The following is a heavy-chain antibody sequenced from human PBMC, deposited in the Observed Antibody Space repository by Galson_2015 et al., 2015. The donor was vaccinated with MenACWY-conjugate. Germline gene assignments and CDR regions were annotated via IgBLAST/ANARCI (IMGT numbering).Heavy chain of an antibody. D-gene: IGHD3-22*01. CDR1: DDSIRTNY. V-gene: IGHV4-59*08. Sequence: ETLSLTCTVSDDSIRTNYWSWIRQPPGKGLEWIGYIYSSGRTNYNPSLKNRVTMSMDTSNKQLSLSLTSVTAADTAVYYCASHCHCDSGRYYSQFDFWGQGTLVTVSS. CDR2: IYSSGRT. CDR3: ASHCHCDSGRYYSQFDF. J-gene: IGHJ4*02.